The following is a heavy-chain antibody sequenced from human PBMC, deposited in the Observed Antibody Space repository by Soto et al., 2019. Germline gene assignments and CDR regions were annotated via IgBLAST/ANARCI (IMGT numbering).Heavy chain of an antibody. D-gene: IGHD6-6*01. CDR2: ISYDGSRT. V-gene: IGHV3-30*04. Sequence: GGSLRLSCTASGVNFSNYEMHWVRQAPGKGLEWLAVISYDGSRTHDADSVKDRFIISRDNSKKMLYLQMSGLRREDTAIYYCARFKIAARIHFDSWGQVTLFTVSS. CDR1: GVNFSNYE. J-gene: IGHJ4*02. CDR3: ARFKIAARIHFDS.